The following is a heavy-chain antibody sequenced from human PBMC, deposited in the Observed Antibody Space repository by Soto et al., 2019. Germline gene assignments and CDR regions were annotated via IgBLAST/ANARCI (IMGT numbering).Heavy chain of an antibody. Sequence: QLHLGQSGAVVKKPGASVTVSCSASGYPVTAYYRHWGRQAPGRGLEWMGGINPATGAAKYTQTFQGRVTMTGDKSTRTVFMELSGLTSEDTAVFYCARGGGVGVSGSAAFDMWGQGTLVTVSS. D-gene: IGHD3-3*01. CDR1: GYPVTAYY. CDR3: ARGGGVGVSGSAAFDM. CDR2: INPATGAA. J-gene: IGHJ3*02. V-gene: IGHV1-2*02.